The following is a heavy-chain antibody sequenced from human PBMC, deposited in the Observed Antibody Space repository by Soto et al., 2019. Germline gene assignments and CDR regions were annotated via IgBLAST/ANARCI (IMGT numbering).Heavy chain of an antibody. D-gene: IGHD3-10*01. CDR3: ARIRGYYYGSGNTAPLDP. J-gene: IGHJ5*02. CDR2: IFSNDEK. Sequence: QVILKESGPVLVKPTETLTLTCTVSGFSLSNARMGVSWIRQPPGKALEWLAHIFSNDEKSYSTSLKSRLTISKDTSKSQVVLTMTNMDPVDTATYYCARIRGYYYGSGNTAPLDPWGQGTLVTVSS. V-gene: IGHV2-26*01. CDR1: GFSLSNARMG.